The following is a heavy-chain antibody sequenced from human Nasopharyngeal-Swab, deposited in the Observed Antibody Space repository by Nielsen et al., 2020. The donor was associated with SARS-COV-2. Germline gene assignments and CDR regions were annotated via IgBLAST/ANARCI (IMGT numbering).Heavy chain of an antibody. V-gene: IGHV3-23*03. Sequence: GRQAPGKGLEWVSVIYSGGSSTYYADSVKGRFTISRDNSKNTLYLQMNSLRAEDTAVYYCAKVTTVTDPYDYWGQGTLITVSS. J-gene: IGHJ4*02. D-gene: IGHD4-17*01. CDR3: AKVTTVTDPYDY. CDR2: IYSGGSST.